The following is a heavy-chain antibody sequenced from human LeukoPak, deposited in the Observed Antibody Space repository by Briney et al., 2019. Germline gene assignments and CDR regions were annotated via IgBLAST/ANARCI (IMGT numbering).Heavy chain of an antibody. Sequence: GGSLRLSCAASGFTFDDYAMHWVRQAPGKGLEWVSGISWNSGSIGYADSVKGRFTISRDSAKNSLYLQMNSLRAEDTAVYYCARDLNWETYWGQGTLVSVSS. J-gene: IGHJ4*02. CDR3: ARDLNWETY. CDR2: ISWNSGSI. CDR1: GFTFDDYA. D-gene: IGHD7-27*01. V-gene: IGHV3-9*01.